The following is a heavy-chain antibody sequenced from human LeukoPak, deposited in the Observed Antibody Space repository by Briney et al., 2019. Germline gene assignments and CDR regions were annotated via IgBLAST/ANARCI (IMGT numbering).Heavy chain of an antibody. Sequence: GGSLRLSCAASGFTFSSYAMSWVRQAPGKGLEWVSAISGSGGSTYYADSVKGRFTISRDNSKNTLYLQMNSLRAEDTAVYYCAKMGSSWYLRDYFDYWGQGTLVTVSS. J-gene: IGHJ4*02. CDR2: ISGSGGST. V-gene: IGHV3-23*01. CDR3: AKMGSSWYLRDYFDY. D-gene: IGHD6-13*01. CDR1: GFTFSSYA.